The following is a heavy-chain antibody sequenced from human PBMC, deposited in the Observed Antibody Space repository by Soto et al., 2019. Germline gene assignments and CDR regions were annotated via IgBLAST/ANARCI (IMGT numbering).Heavy chain of an antibody. CDR3: ARDLSRRLRWKNWFDP. CDR1: GGTFSSYA. CDR2: IIPIFGTA. Sequence: QVQLVQSGAEVKKPGYSVKVSCKASGGTFSSYAISWVRQAPGQGLEWMGGIIPIFGTANYAQKFQARVTITADESTSTAYMELSSQRTEDTAVYYSARDLSRRLRWKNWFDPRGEGTLVTHSS. J-gene: IGHJ5*02. D-gene: IGHD4-17*01. V-gene: IGHV1-69*01.